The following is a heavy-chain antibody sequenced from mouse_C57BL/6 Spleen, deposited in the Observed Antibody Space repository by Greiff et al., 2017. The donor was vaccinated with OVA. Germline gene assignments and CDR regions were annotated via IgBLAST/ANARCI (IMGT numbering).Heavy chain of an antibody. CDR3: ARGDYGSSSWFAY. V-gene: IGHV1-52*01. Sequence: VQLQQPGAELVRPGSSVKLSCKASGYTFTSYWMHWVKQRPIQGLEWIGNIDPSDSETHYNQKFKDKATLTVDKSSSTAYMQLSSLTSEDSAVYYGARGDYGSSSWFAYWGQGTLVTVSA. D-gene: IGHD1-1*01. CDR2: IDPSDSET. CDR1: GYTFTSYW. J-gene: IGHJ3*01.